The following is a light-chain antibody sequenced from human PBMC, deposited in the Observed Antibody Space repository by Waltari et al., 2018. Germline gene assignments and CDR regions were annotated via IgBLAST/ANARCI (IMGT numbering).Light chain of an antibody. V-gene: IGLV2-14*03. CDR3: SSYISSSTLEL. CDR2: DVS. CDR1: SSDVGGYNY. J-gene: IGLJ2*01. Sequence: QSALTQPASVSGSPGQSITISCTGTSSDVGGYNYVSWYHQHPGNAPKLMIYDVSNRRSGVSNRFSGSKSGNTASLTISGLQAEDEADYYCSSYISSSTLELFGGGTSLTVL.